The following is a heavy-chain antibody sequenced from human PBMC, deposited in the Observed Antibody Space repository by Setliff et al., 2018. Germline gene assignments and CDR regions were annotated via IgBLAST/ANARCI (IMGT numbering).Heavy chain of an antibody. J-gene: IGHJ5*02. Sequence: GGSLRLSCTASGFTFRSAWMNWVRQAPGKGLEWVGHIENKADGGATGYATPVKGRFFISRDSSKNTLYLHMNNLRDEDTAVFYCVPGRGSWGQGALVTVSS. CDR2: IENKADGGAT. CDR1: GFTFRSAW. D-gene: IGHD6-25*01. V-gene: IGHV3-15*04. CDR3: VPGRGS.